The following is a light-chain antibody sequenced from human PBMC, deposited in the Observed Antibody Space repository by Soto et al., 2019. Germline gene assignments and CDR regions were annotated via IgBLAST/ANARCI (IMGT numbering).Light chain of an antibody. Sequence: IVLTQYPATLSLSPGERAALSCRASEGVSSSYLAWYQQKPGQAPRLLIYGASNRATGIPDRFSGSGSGTDFTLTISRLEPEDFAVYYCHQYHSWTSGQGTNVDIK. V-gene: IGKV3-20*01. CDR2: GAS. J-gene: IGKJ1*01. CDR3: HQYHSWT. CDR1: EGVSSSY.